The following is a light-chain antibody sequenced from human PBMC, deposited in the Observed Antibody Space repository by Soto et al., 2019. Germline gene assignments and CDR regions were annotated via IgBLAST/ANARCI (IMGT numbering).Light chain of an antibody. J-gene: IGKJ1*01. V-gene: IGKV1-39*01. CDR2: GAS. CDR3: QQSYSTPWT. Sequence: DIQMTQSPSSLSASVGDRVTISCRASQTISRDLTWYQQKPGKAPNLLIFGASTLQPGVPPRFSGSGSGTDFTLIISNLQPDDFATYCCQQSYSTPWTFGQGTKVEIK. CDR1: QTISRD.